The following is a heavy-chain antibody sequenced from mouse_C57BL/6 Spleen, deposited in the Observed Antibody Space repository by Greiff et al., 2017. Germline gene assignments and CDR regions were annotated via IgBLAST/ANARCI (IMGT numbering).Heavy chain of an antibody. CDR2: IDPEDGDT. V-gene: IGHV14-1*01. J-gene: IGHJ3*01. CDR1: GFNIKDYY. D-gene: IGHD2-5*01. Sequence: VQLKQSGAELVRPGASVKLSCTASGFNIKDYYMHWVKQRPEQGLEWIGRIDPEDGDTEYAPKFQGKATMTADTSSNTAYLQLSSLTSEDTAVYYCTTSNYDLAWFAYWGQGTLVTVSA. CDR3: TTSNYDLAWFAY.